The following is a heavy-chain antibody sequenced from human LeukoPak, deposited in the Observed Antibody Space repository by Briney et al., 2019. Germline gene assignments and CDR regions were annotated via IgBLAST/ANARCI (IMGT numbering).Heavy chain of an antibody. Sequence: TGGSLRLSCAASGFTFSSYAVHWVRQAPGKGLEWVAVISYDGSNKYYADSVKGRFTISRDNSKNTLYLQMNSLRAEDTAVYYCARETEEMATIPHFDYWGQGTLVTVSS. CDR1: GFTFSSYA. CDR3: ARETEEMATIPHFDY. CDR2: ISYDGSNK. D-gene: IGHD5-24*01. J-gene: IGHJ4*02. V-gene: IGHV3-30-3*01.